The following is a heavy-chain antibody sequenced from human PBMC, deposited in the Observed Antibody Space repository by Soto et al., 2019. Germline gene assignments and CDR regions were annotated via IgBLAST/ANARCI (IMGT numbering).Heavy chain of an antibody. V-gene: IGHV1-18*04. D-gene: IGHD3-10*01. Sequence: QVQLVQSGPEVKKPGASVRVSCMTSGYAFTSYGVNWVRQVPGQGLEWMGWIAPHSGRTTYLPKFQGRVTITADPSTNTAYMELTSRSSDDTGIYFCARAATGSYHSAYWGQGTVVTVSA. J-gene: IGHJ4*02. CDR1: GYAFTSYG. CDR2: IAPHSGRT. CDR3: ARAATGSYHSAY.